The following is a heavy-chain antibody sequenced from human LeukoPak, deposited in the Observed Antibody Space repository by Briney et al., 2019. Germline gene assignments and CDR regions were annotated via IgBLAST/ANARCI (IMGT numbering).Heavy chain of an antibody. J-gene: IGHJ4*02. CDR3: ARSARVSRDGYNPDFDY. V-gene: IGHV3-64*01. CDR1: GFTFSSYA. Sequence: GGSLRLSCAASGFTFSSYAMHWVSQAPGKGLEYVSAFSSNGGSTYYANSVKGRFTISRDNSKNTLYLQMGSLRAEDMAVYYCARSARVSRDGYNPDFDYWGQGTLVTVSS. CDR2: FSSNGGST. D-gene: IGHD5-24*01.